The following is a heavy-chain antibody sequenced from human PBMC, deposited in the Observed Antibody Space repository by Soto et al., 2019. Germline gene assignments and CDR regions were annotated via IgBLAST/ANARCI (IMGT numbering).Heavy chain of an antibody. CDR1: GFPSSSQDY. D-gene: IGHD4-17*01. V-gene: IGHV4-38-2*02. CDR3: ARVTMVIRDSDHFGVDV. J-gene: IGHJ6*02. CDR2: ISHTGTT. Sequence: PSETLSLTCLESGFPSSSQDYWGWIRQPPGKGLEWIGSISHTGTTSYSPSLTSRVSISVDTSKNQVSLKLTSVTAADTAVYFCARVTMVIRDSDHFGVDVWARGTTVTVSS.